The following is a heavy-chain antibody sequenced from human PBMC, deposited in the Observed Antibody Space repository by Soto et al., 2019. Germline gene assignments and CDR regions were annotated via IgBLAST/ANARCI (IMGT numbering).Heavy chain of an antibody. CDR1: GYTFTSYG. CDR2: ISAYNGNT. D-gene: IGHD1-1*01. CDR3: ARDPFNWEPNQYYYYYYMDV. Sequence: ASVKVSCKASGYTFTSYGISWVRQAPGQGLEWMGWISAYNGNTNYAQKLQGRVTMTTDTSTSTAYMELRSLRSDDTAVYYCARDPFNWEPNQYYYYYYMDVWGKGTTVTVSS. V-gene: IGHV1-18*01. J-gene: IGHJ6*03.